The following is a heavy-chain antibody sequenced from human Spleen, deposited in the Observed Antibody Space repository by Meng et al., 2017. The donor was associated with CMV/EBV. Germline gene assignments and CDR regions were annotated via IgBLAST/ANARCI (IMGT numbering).Heavy chain of an antibody. V-gene: IGHV4-31*02. J-gene: IGHJ4*02. CDR1: GASIGSGGYY. D-gene: IGHD5-18*01. CDR3: ARQGYSYGLELDS. Sequence: VSGASIGSGGYYWGWVRQRPGKGLEWIGYIHYRGSTSYNPSLKSRLTMSVDSSKNQFSLRLNSVTAADTAVFYCARQGYSYGLELDSWGQGALVTVSS. CDR2: IHYRGST.